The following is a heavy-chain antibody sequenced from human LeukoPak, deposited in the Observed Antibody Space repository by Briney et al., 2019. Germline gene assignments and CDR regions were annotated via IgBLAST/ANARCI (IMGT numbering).Heavy chain of an antibody. J-gene: IGHJ3*02. CDR3: ARQYHGSGSYSAFDI. CDR1: GYSFTSYW. Sequence: GESLKISCKGSGYSFTSYWIGWVRQMPGKGLEWMGIIYPGDSDTRYSPSFQGQVTISADKSISTAYLQWSSLKASDTAMYYCARQYHGSGSYSAFDIWGRGTMVTVSS. CDR2: IYPGDSDT. V-gene: IGHV5-51*01. D-gene: IGHD3-10*01.